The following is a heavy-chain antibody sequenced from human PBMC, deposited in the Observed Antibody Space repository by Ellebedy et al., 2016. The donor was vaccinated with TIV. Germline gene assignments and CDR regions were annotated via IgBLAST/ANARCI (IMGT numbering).Heavy chain of an antibody. J-gene: IGHJ4*02. CDR2: INHSGST. D-gene: IGHD6-19*01. CDR3: ARGERSSGWYVLHY. V-gene: IGHV4-34*01. CDR1: GGSFSGYY. Sequence: GSLRLSXAVYGGSFSGYYWSWIRQPPGKGLEWIGEINHSGSTNYNPSLKSRVTISVDTSKNQFSLKLSSVTAADTAVYYCARGERSSGWYVLHYWGQGTLVTVSS.